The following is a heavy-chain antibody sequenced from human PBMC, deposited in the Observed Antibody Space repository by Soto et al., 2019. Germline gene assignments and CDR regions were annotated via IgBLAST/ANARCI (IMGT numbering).Heavy chain of an antibody. V-gene: IGHV3-30*18. CDR2: ISYDGSNK. CDR3: AKDLKLERNWFDP. J-gene: IGHJ5*02. D-gene: IGHD1-1*01. CDR1: GFTFSSYG. Sequence: GGSLRLSCAASGFTFSSYGMHWVRQAPGKGLEWVAVISYDGSNKYYADSVKGRFTISRDNSKSTLYLQMNSLRAEDTAVYYCAKDLKLERNWFDPWGQGTLVTVSS.